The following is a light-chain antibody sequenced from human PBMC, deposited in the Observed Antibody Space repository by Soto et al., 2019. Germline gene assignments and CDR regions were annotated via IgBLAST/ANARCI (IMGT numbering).Light chain of an antibody. CDR3: SSYAGSHTEI. V-gene: IGLV2-8*01. CDR1: RSNIGGYNF. CDR2: EES. Sequence: QSVLTQPPSASGSLGQSVTISCTGTRSNIGGYNFVSWYRQSPGKAPNVVIDEESKRPSGVHDRFSGSTSGNTASLTVSGLQADDEAEYCCSSYAGSHTEIFGGGTKLTVL. J-gene: IGLJ2*01.